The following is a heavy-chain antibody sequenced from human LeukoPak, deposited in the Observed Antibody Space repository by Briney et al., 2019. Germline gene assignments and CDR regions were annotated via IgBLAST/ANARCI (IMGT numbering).Heavy chain of an antibody. V-gene: IGHV4-39*07. J-gene: IGHJ6*03. D-gene: IGHD6-13*01. CDR2: IYYSGST. CDR3: ARLNSSSWYHYCYMDV. CDR1: GGSISSSTYY. Sequence: SETLSLTCTVSGGSISSSTYYWGWIRQPPGKGLEWIGSIYYSGSTNYNPSLKSRVTISVDTSKNQFSLKLSSVTAADTAVYYCARLNSSSWYHYCYMDVWGKGTTVTVSS.